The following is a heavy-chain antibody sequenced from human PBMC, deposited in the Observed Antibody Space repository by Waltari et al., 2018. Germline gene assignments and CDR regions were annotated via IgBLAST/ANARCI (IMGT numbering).Heavy chain of an antibody. D-gene: IGHD6-19*01. CDR2: FYGDGST. V-gene: IGHV3-NL1*01. J-gene: IGHJ4*02. CDR3: ARENAVAGARAFDY. CDR1: GFPFSSYS. Sequence: QVQLVESGGGVVQPGTSLRLSCAASGFPFSSYSMHWVRQAPGKGLACVTGFYGDGSTNYSNLVQGRFTISRDNSENTVFLQMTSLPTEDTTVNYWARENAVAGARAFDYWGQGLLGTVSS.